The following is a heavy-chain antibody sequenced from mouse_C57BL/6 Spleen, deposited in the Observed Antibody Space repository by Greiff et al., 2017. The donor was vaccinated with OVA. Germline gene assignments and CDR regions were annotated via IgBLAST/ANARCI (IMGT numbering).Heavy chain of an antibody. CDR2: IRYDGSN. CDR1: GYSITSGYY. V-gene: IGHV3-6*01. CDR3: ARGGVISYAWFAY. J-gene: IGHJ3*01. D-gene: IGHD1-1*01. Sequence: EVQLQQSGPGLVKPSQSLSLTCSVTGYSITSGYYWNWIRQFPGNKLEWMGYIRYDGSNNYNPSLKNRISITRETSKNQFFLTLYSVTTEYTATYYCARGGVISYAWFAYWGQGTLVTVSA.